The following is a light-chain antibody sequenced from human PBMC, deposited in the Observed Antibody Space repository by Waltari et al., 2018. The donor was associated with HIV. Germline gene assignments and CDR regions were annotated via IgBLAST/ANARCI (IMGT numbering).Light chain of an antibody. CDR1: SSNIGSNT. J-gene: IGLJ3*02. V-gene: IGLV1-44*01. Sequence: QSVLTQPPSASGTPGQRVTISCSGSSSNIGSNTVSWYHQVPGTAPKVLIYSNDDRPSGLPDRFSGSKSGTSASLVIRGLQSEDEADYYCATWDDSLNGWVFGGGTKVTVL. CDR2: SND. CDR3: ATWDDSLNGWV.